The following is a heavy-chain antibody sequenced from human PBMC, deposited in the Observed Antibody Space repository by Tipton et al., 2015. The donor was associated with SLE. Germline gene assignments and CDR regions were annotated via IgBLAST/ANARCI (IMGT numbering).Heavy chain of an antibody. CDR2: ISYDGSNK. CDR3: ARGEPLWYEAFDY. Sequence: SLRLSCAASGFTFSSYVMHWVRQAPGKGLEWVAVISYDGSNKYYADSVKGRFTISRDNSKNTLYLQMNSLRAEDMAVYYCARGEPLWYEAFDYWGQGTLVTVSS. V-gene: IGHV3-30*04. D-gene: IGHD5-18*01. CDR1: GFTFSSYV. J-gene: IGHJ4*02.